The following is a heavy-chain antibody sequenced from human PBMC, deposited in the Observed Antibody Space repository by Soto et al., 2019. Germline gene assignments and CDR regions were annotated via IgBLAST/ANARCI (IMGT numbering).Heavy chain of an antibody. V-gene: IGHV1-18*01. J-gene: IGHJ6*02. CDR2: INGYNGNT. CDR3: ARMGDVPYYYYGMDV. Sequence: QVQLVQSGAEVKKPGASVKVSLRASGYTLSRAGISWVRQAPGQGLEWMGWINGYNGNTNYTQKMQGRITMTTDTPTSTAYMELRSLRSDDTAVYYCARMGDVPYYYYGMDVWGQGTTVIVSS. CDR1: GYTLSRAG. D-gene: IGHD3-16*01.